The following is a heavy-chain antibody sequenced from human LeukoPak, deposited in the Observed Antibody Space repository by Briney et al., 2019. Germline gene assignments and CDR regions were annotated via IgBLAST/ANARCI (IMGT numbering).Heavy chain of an antibody. CDR2: INTNTGNP. J-gene: IGHJ4*02. Sequence: ASVKVSCKASGSTFTSYAMKWVRQAPGQGLEWMGWINTNTGNPTYAQGFTGRFVFSLDTSVSTAYLQICSLKAEDTAVYDCASYCSSTSCCDTLFDYWGQGTLVTVSS. D-gene: IGHD2-2*01. CDR3: ASYCSSTSCCDTLFDY. CDR1: GSTFTSYA. V-gene: IGHV7-4-1*01.